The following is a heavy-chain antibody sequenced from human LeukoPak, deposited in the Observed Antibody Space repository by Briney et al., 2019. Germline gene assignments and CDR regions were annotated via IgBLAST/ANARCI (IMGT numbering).Heavy chain of an antibody. J-gene: IGHJ4*02. Sequence: SETLSLTCTVSGGSISSSSYYWGWVRQPPGKGLEWIGSIYYSGSTYYNPSLKSRVTISVDTSKNQFSLKLSSVTAADTAVYYCARRDSYGYYFDYWGQGTLVTVSS. V-gene: IGHV4-39*01. D-gene: IGHD5-18*01. CDR2: IYYSGST. CDR3: ARRDSYGYYFDY. CDR1: GGSISSSSYY.